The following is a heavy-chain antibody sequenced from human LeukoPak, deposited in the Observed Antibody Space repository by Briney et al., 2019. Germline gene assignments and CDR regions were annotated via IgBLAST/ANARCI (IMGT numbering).Heavy chain of an antibody. D-gene: IGHD1-26*01. CDR1: GFTFGTYW. CDR2: INTDGSNI. CDR3: ARVQNEWQLLPGFDY. Sequence: GGSLRLSCAASGFTFGTYWMHWVRQAPGKGLVWVSRINTDGSNIAYADSVKGRFTISRDNAKNTVYLQMNSLRAEDTAVYYCARVQNEWQLLPGFDYWGQGTLVTVSS. V-gene: IGHV3-74*01. J-gene: IGHJ4*02.